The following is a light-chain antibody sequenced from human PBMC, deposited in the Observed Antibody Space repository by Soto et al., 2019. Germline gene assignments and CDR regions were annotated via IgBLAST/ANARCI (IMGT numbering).Light chain of an antibody. Sequence: DIQMTQSPSAPSASAGDRVTTTCRASQNIRSHLNWYQQKPGKAPELLIYSASRLQSGVPARFGGSGSGTEFTLTISDLQPEDFATYYCQQSYTTPPITFGLGTRLEIK. V-gene: IGKV1-39*01. CDR3: QQSYTTPPIT. J-gene: IGKJ5*01. CDR2: SAS. CDR1: QNIRSH.